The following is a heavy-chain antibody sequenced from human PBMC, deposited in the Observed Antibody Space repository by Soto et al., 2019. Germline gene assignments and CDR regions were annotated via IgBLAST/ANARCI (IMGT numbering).Heavy chain of an antibody. J-gene: IGHJ4*02. CDR1: GFTFDDYT. V-gene: IGHV3-43*01. CDR2: ISWDGGST. Sequence: QPGGSLRLSCAASGFTFDDYTMHWVRQAPGKGLEWVSLISWDGGSTYYADSVKGRFTISRDNSKNSLYLQMNSLRTEDTALYYCAKGDPAPVEYYFDYWGQGTLVTVSS. D-gene: IGHD3-16*01. CDR3: AKGDPAPVEYYFDY.